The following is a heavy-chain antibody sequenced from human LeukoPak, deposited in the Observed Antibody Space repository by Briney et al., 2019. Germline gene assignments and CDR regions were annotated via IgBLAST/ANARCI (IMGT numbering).Heavy chain of an antibody. D-gene: IGHD1-1*01. Sequence: GGSLRLSCAASGFTFSSYSMNWVRQAPGKGLEWVSSISSSGSYIYYADSVKGRFTISRDNAKNSLYLQMNSLRAEDTAVYYCAKDLSPGTYDYWGQGTLVTVSS. J-gene: IGHJ4*02. CDR2: ISSSGSYI. CDR1: GFTFSSYS. CDR3: AKDLSPGTYDY. V-gene: IGHV3-21*04.